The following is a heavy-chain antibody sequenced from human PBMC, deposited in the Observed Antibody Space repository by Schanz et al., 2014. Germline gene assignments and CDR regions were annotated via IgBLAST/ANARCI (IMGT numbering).Heavy chain of an antibody. Sequence: QVQLVQSGTEVKKPGASVKVSCKASGYTFTNFYIHWVRQAPGQGLEWVGIINPSEGGTSFPQKFKDRLTMTRDTSTSTVYMELRSLRSDDTAVYYCARDNLVSSSWYNYYGMDVWGQGTTVTVSS. CDR1: GYTFTNFY. CDR2: INPSEGGT. D-gene: IGHD6-13*01. V-gene: IGHV1-46*01. CDR3: ARDNLVSSSWYNYYGMDV. J-gene: IGHJ6*02.